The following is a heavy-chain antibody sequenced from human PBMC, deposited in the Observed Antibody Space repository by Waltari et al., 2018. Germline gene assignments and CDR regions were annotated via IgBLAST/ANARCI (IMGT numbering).Heavy chain of an antibody. CDR1: GGTFSSYA. V-gene: IGHV1-69*12. CDR2: IIPIFGTA. CDR3: ARGGDSSGPYGMDV. D-gene: IGHD3-22*01. Sequence: QVQLVQSGAEVKKPGSAVKVSCKASGGTFSSYAISGVRQAPGQGLEWMGGIIPIFGTANYAQKFQGRVTITADESTSTAYMELSSLRSEDTAVYYCARGGDSSGPYGMDVWGQGTTVTVSS. J-gene: IGHJ6*02.